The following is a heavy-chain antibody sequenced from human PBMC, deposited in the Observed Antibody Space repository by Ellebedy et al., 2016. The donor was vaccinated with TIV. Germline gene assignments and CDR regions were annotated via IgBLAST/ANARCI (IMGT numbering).Heavy chain of an antibody. CDR2: IFYSGST. V-gene: IGHV4-39*07. CDR1: GGSISGSYFY. Sequence: SETLSLXCTVSGGSISGSYFYWGWIRQPPGKGLEWIGSIFYSGSTYYNPSLKNRVTMSVDASTTQLSLNLSSVTAADTAVYFCARLRQSRDRSHWYFDLWGRGTLVTVSS. CDR3: ARLRQSRDRSHWYFDL. J-gene: IGHJ2*01. D-gene: IGHD1-14*01.